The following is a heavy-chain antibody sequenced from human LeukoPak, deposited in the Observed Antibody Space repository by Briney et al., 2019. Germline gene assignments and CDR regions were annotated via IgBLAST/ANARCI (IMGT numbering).Heavy chain of an antibody. J-gene: IGHJ6*02. CDR3: ARDIRKRGYYDFWSGYYKGSPIYYGMDV. D-gene: IGHD3-3*01. CDR1: GFTFSSYA. Sequence: PGGSLRLSCAASGFTFSSYAMSWVRQAPGKGLEWVSAISGSGGSTYYADSVKGRFTISRDNAQNSVYLQMSSLRAEDTAIYYCARDIRKRGYYDFWSGYYKGSPIYYGMDVWGQGTAVTVSS. V-gene: IGHV3-23*01. CDR2: ISGSGGST.